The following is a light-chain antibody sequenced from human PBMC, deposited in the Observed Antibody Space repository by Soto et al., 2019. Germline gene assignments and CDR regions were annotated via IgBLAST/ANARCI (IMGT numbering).Light chain of an antibody. CDR1: QSISSY. Sequence: DIQMTQSPSSLSASVGDRVTITCRASQSISSYLNWYQQKPGKAPKLLIYAASSLQSGVPSRFSGSGSGTDFTLTIISLQPEDFATYYCQQSYSLPRTFGQGTKVDIK. CDR2: AAS. CDR3: QQSYSLPRT. J-gene: IGKJ1*01. V-gene: IGKV1-39*01.